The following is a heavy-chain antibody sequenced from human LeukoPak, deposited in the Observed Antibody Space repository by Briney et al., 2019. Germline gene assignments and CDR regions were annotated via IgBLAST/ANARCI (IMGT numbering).Heavy chain of an antibody. CDR3: ARDAWKDRYFDS. J-gene: IGHJ4*02. D-gene: IGHD1-1*01. Sequence: PGGSLRLSCAASGFTFSNNWMSWVRQAPGKGLEWVANIKQDGREKYYVDSVKGRFTISRDSARNSVFLQMNSLRVEDTAVYYCARDAWKDRYFDSWAREPWSPSPQ. V-gene: IGHV3-7*01. CDR1: GFTFSNNW. CDR2: IKQDGREK.